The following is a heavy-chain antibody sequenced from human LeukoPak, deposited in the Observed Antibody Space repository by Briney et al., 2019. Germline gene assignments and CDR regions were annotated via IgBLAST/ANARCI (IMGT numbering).Heavy chain of an antibody. CDR2: IYCNENT. CDR3: ARYSSGWPFYFDY. J-gene: IGHJ4*02. D-gene: IGHD6-19*01. Sequence: SETLSLTCIVSGGSISNYYWSWVRQPPGKGLEWIGYIYCNENTNYNPSLKSRLTISVDTSKNQFSLKLSSVTAADTAVYYCARYSSGWPFYFDYWGQGTLVTVSS. V-gene: IGHV4-59*01. CDR1: GGSISNYY.